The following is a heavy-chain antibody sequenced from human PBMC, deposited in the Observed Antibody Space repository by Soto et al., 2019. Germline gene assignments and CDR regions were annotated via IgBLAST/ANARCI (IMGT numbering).Heavy chain of an antibody. V-gene: IGHV1-46*01. CDR3: ARGDATKIVVTTYYGMDV. D-gene: IGHD4-17*01. CDR2: INPSGGST. J-gene: IGHJ6*02. Sequence: GASVKVSCKASGYTFTSYYMHWVRQAPGQGLEWMGIINPSGGSTSYAQKFQGRVTITADESTSIVYMDVTSLRSEDTAVYYCARGDATKIVVTTYYGMDVWGQGTTVTVSS. CDR1: GYTFTSYY.